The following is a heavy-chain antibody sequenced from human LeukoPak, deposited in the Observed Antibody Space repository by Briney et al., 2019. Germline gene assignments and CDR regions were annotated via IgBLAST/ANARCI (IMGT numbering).Heavy chain of an antibody. CDR1: GFTFSSYG. D-gene: IGHD2-21*02. Sequence: GGSLRLSCAASGFTFSSYGMHWVRQAPGKGLEWVAVISYDGSNKYYADSVKGRFTISRDNAKNSLYLQMNSLRAEDTAVYYCARDLGGDSSAFWSEGTLVTVSS. CDR2: ISYDGSNK. CDR3: ARDLGGDSSAF. J-gene: IGHJ4*02. V-gene: IGHV3-30*03.